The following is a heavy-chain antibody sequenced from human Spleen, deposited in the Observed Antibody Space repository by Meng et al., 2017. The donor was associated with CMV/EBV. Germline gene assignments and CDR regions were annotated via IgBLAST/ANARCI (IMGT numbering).Heavy chain of an antibody. Sequence: GESLKIYCAASRFTFSSYAMSWVRQAPGKGLEWVCSISGYGGNTYYADSVKGRFTISRDNSMNTVYLQMNNLRAEDTAVYYCAKDRGGSIYYFDYWGQGTLVTVSS. CDR1: RFTFSSYA. CDR3: AKDRGGSIYYFDY. J-gene: IGHJ4*02. D-gene: IGHD1-26*01. CDR2: ISGYGGNT. V-gene: IGHV3-23*01.